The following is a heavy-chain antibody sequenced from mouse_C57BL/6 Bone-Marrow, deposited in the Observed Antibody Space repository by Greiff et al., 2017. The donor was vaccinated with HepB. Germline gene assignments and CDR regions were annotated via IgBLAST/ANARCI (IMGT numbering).Heavy chain of an antibody. D-gene: IGHD1-1*01. V-gene: IGHV5-17*01. Sequence: EVKVVESGGGLVKPGGSLKLSCAASGFTFSDYGMHWVRQAPEKGLEWVAYISSGSSTIYYADTVKGRFTISRDNAKNTLFLQIASLRSEDTAMYYCARRDYYYGSSHWYFDVWGTGTTVTVSS. J-gene: IGHJ1*03. CDR3: ARRDYYYGSSHWYFDV. CDR2: ISSGSSTI. CDR1: GFTFSDYG.